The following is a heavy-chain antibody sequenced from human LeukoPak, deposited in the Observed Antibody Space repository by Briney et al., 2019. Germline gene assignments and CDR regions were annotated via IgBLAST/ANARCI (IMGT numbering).Heavy chain of an antibody. V-gene: IGHV3-53*01. CDR1: GFPFSSHW. D-gene: IGHD6-13*01. CDR3: ARGPLGSSSQIDY. CDR2: IYSGGST. J-gene: IGHJ4*02. Sequence: GGSLRLSCAASGFPFSSHWVSWVRQAPGKGLEWVSVIYSGGSTYYADSVKGRFTISRDNSKNTVYLQMNSLRAEDTAVYYCARGPLGSSSQIDYWGQGTLVTVSS.